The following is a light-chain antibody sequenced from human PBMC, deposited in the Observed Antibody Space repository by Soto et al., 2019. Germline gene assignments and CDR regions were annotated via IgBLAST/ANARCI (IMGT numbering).Light chain of an antibody. J-gene: IGLJ1*01. CDR2: GDN. CDR1: SSNIGGEYD. Sequence: QSVLTQPPSVSGGPGQRVAISCTGSSSNIGGEYDVHWYQQLPGTAPKRLIYGDNNRPSGVPDRFSGSKSGTSASLAITGLQPEDEADYYCQSYDSSLTTFVFGTGTKVTVL. V-gene: IGLV1-40*01. CDR3: QSYDSSLTTFV.